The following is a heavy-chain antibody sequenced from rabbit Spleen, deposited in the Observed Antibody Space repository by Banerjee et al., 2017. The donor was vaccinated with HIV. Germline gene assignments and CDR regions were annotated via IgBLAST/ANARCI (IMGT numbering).Heavy chain of an antibody. Sequence: QEQLVESGGGLVQPEGSLTLTCTASGFSFSSGYDMCWVRQAPGKGLEWIGYIDPVFSSTYYASWVNGRFTISSHNAQNTVSLQMTSLTAADTATYFCVRGASSSGYYSLWGQGTLVTVS. J-gene: IGHJ3*01. CDR3: VRGASSSGYYSL. V-gene: IGHV1S45*01. CDR1: GFSFSSGYD. D-gene: IGHD1-1*01. CDR2: IDPVFSST.